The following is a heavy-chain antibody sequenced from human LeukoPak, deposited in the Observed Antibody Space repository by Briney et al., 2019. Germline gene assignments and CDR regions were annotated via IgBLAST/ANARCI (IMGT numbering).Heavy chain of an antibody. Sequence: PGGSLRLSCAASGFTFSSYWMSWVRQAPGKGLEWVANIKQDGSEKYYVDSVKGRFTISRDNAKNSLYLQMNSLRAEDTAVYYCARAPSLWFGEQSYAFDIWGQGTMVTVSS. V-gene: IGHV3-7*01. CDR2: IKQDGSEK. CDR3: ARAPSLWFGEQSYAFDI. J-gene: IGHJ3*02. D-gene: IGHD3-10*01. CDR1: GFTFSSYW.